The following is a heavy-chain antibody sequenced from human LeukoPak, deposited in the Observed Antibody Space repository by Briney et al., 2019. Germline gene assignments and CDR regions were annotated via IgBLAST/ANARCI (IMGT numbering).Heavy chain of an antibody. V-gene: IGHV1-2*02. Sequence: ASVKVSCKASVYTFTGYYMHWVRQAPGQGVGGLGWINLNSGGTNYAQNFQGRVTMTSDTSISTAYMELSRQRSYDTDVYYCARAGYCSNTSCRPRYYYCIDVWGQGTTVTVSS. D-gene: IGHD2-2*01. CDR2: INLNSGGT. CDR1: VYTFTGYY. CDR3: ARAGYCSNTSCRPRYYYCIDV. J-gene: IGHJ6*02.